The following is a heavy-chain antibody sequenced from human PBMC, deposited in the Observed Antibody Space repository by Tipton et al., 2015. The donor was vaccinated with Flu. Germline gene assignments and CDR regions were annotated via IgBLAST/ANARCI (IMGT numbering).Heavy chain of an antibody. J-gene: IGHJ6*02. D-gene: IGHD4/OR15-4a*01. CDR1: GYTFTGYY. CDR2: INPNSGGT. V-gene: IGHV1-2*02. CDR3: ARVRVRPDPYYYGMDV. Sequence: QVQLVQSGAEVKKPGASVKVSCKASGYTFTGYYMHWVRQAPGQGLEWMGWINPNSGGTNYAQKFQGRVTMTRDTSISTAYMELSRLRSDDTAVYYWARVRVRPDPYYYGMDVWGQGTTITVSS.